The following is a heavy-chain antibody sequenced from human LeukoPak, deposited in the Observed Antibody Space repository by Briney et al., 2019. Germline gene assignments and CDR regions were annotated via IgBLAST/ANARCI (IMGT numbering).Heavy chain of an antibody. D-gene: IGHD2-15*01. CDR3: ALTRIFRWFDP. CDR2: ISTSSGYI. J-gene: IGHJ5*02. V-gene: IGHV3-21*01. Sequence: GGSLRLSCAAYGFTFSGFSMNWVRQAPGKGLEWVSSISTSSGYIYYADSLKGRFTISRDNAKNSLYLQMNSLRAEDTAVYYCALTRIFRWFDPWGQGTLVTVSS. CDR1: GFTFSGFS.